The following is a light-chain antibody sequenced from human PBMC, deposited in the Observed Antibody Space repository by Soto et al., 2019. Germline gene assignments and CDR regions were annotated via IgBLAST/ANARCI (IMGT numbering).Light chain of an antibody. CDR2: EAS. Sequence: DIQMTQSPSSLSASVGDRVTITCQASQDISNYLNWYRQRAGKAPQLLIYEASNLQTGVSSGSSGTGSGTDFTFTISSLQPEDFATYYCQHYDNFPVTFGGGTKVEIK. CDR3: QHYDNFPVT. CDR1: QDISNY. J-gene: IGKJ4*01. V-gene: IGKV1-33*01.